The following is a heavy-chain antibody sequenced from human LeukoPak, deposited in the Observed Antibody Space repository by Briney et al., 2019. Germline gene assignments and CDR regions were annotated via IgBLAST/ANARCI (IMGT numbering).Heavy chain of an antibody. D-gene: IGHD5-18*01. CDR1: GGSFSGYY. Sequence: SETLSLTCAVYGGSFSGYYWSWIRQPPGKGLEWLGEINHSGSTNYNPSLKSRVTISVDTSKNQFSLKLSSVTAADTAVYYCARVDTAMVRTFDYWGQGTLVTVSS. CDR2: INHSGST. V-gene: IGHV4-34*01. CDR3: ARVDTAMVRTFDY. J-gene: IGHJ4*02.